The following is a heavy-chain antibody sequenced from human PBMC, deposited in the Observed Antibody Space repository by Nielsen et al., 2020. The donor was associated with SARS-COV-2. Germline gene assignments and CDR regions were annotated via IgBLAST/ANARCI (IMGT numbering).Heavy chain of an antibody. V-gene: IGHV4-39*01. CDR2: IYYSGST. J-gene: IGHJ4*02. CDR1: GGSVSSGSYY. Sequence: SETLSLTCTVSGGSVSSGSYYWGWIRQPPGKGLEWIGSIYYSGSTYYNPSLKSRVTISVDTSKNQFSLKLSSVTAADTAVYYCARHSGVRGVILGYWGQGTLVTVSS. CDR3: ARHSGVRGVILGY. D-gene: IGHD3-10*01.